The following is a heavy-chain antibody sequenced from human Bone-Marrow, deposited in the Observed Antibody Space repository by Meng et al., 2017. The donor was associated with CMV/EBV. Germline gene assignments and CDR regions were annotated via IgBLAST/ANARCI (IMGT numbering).Heavy chain of an antibody. Sequence: SRGSFSAYYWSWIRQPPGKGLEWIGYIYYSGSTYYNPSLKSRVTISVDTSKNQFSLKLSSVTAADTAVYYCARGTVVPAATAFDYWGQGTLVTVSS. D-gene: IGHD2-2*01. CDR3: ARGTVVPAATAFDY. CDR2: IYYSGST. V-gene: IGHV4-31*02. J-gene: IGHJ4*02. CDR1: RGSFSAYY.